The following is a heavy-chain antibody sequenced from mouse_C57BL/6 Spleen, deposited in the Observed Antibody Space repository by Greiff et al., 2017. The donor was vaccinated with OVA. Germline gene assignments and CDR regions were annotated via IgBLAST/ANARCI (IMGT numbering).Heavy chain of an antibody. D-gene: IGHD1-3*01. CDR2: INPSTGGT. CDR3: ARGGLKDYFDY. J-gene: IGHJ2*01. Sequence: VQLKESGPELVKPGASVKISCKASGYSFTGYYMNWVKQSPEKSLEWIGEINPSTGGTTYNQKFKAKATLTVDKSSSTAYMQLKSLTSEDSAVYYCARGGLKDYFDYWGQGTTRTVSS. CDR1: GYSFTGYY. V-gene: IGHV1-42*01.